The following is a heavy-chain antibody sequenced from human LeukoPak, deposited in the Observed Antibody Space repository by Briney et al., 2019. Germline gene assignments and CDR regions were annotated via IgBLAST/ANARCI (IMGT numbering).Heavy chain of an antibody. CDR3: ASTRGDCTNGVCYYYYGMDV. D-gene: IGHD2-8*01. V-gene: IGHV5-51*01. CDR2: IYPGDSDT. J-gene: IGHJ6*02. CDR1: GYSFTSYW. Sequence: GESLQISCKGSGYSFTSYWIGWVRQMPGKGLEWMGIIYPGDSDTRYSPSFQGQVTISADKSISTAYLQWSSLKASDTAMYYCASTRGDCTNGVCYYYYGMDVWGQGTTVTVSS.